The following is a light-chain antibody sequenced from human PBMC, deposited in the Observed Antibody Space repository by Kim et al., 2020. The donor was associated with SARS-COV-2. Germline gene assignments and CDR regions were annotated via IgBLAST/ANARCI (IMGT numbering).Light chain of an antibody. J-gene: IGLJ1*01. V-gene: IGLV2-14*03. CDR1: SSGVGGYNY. CDR3: SSYTSSSSLYV. Sequence: QSLTISCTVTSSGVGGYNYVSWYQQHPGKAPKLMIYDVSNRPSGVSNRFSGSKSGNTASLTISGLQAEDEADYYCSSYTSSSSLYVFGTGTKVTVL. CDR2: DVS.